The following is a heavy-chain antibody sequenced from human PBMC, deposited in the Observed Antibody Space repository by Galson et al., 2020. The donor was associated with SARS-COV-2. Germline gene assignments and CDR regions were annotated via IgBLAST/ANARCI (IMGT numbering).Heavy chain of an antibody. J-gene: IGHJ6*03. CDR1: GFTFTIYT. CDR3: AREVATTRYMDV. V-gene: IGHV3-21*01. Sequence: SCAASGFTFTIYTMNWVRQAPGKGLEWVSSISSSSTYIDYADSLEGRFTVSRDNAQKSLYLQMNSLRAEDTAVYYCAREVATTRYMDVWGKGTTVTVS. CDR2: ISSSSTYI. D-gene: IGHD1-1*01.